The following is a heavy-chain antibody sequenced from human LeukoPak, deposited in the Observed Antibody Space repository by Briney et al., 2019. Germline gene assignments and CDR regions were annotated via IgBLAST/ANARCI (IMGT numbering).Heavy chain of an antibody. CDR2: ISSSSSYI. V-gene: IGHV3-21*01. Sequence: GRSLRLSCAASGFTFSSYSMNWVRQAPGKGLEWVSSISSSSSYIYYADSVKGRFTISRDNAKNSLYLQMNSLRAEDTAVYYCAKDRDSSGYYLALDYWGQGTLVTVSS. CDR3: AKDRDSSGYYLALDY. D-gene: IGHD3-22*01. J-gene: IGHJ4*02. CDR1: GFTFSSYS.